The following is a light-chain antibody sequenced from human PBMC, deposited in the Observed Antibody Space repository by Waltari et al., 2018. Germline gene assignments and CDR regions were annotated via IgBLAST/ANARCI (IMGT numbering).Light chain of an antibody. V-gene: IGLV3-1*01. CDR2: QDS. Sequence: SYELTQTPSVTVLPGQTASITCSGNKLGNKYVCWYQQKPGQSPLLVIYQDSKRPSEIPERSSGSNSGNTATLTISGTQAMDEADYYCQTWDSGSTVVFGGGTKLTVL. CDR3: QTWDSGSTVV. J-gene: IGLJ2*01. CDR1: KLGNKY.